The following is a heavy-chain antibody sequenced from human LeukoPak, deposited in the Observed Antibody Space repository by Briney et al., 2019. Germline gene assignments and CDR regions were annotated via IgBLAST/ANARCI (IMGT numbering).Heavy chain of an antibody. CDR3: ASVRARRPQPYRSSTSCPYYYYMDA. CDR1: GYTFTSYD. J-gene: IGHJ6*03. D-gene: IGHD2-2*01. Sequence: ASVKVSCKASGYTFTSYDINWVRQATGQGLEWMGWMNPNSGNTGYAQKFQGRVTMTRNTSISTAYMELSSLRSEDTAVYYCASVRARRPQPYRSSTSCPYYYYMDAWGKATTVTVSS. V-gene: IGHV1-8*01. CDR2: MNPNSGNT.